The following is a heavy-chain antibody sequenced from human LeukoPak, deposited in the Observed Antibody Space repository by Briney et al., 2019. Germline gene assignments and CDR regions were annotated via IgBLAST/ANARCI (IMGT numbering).Heavy chain of an antibody. J-gene: IGHJ4*02. CDR1: GGTFSSYA. Sequence: GASVKVSRKASGGTFSSYAISWVRQAPGQGLEWMGWMNRNSGNTGYAQKFQGRVTMTRNTSISTAYMELSSLRSEDTAVYYCARSGPADYWGQGNLFTVSS. D-gene: IGHD2-15*01. V-gene: IGHV1-8*02. CDR2: MNRNSGNT. CDR3: ARSGPADY.